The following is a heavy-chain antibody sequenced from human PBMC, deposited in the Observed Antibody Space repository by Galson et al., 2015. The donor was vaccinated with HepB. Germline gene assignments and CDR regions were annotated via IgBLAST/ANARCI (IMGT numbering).Heavy chain of an antibody. Sequence: SVKVSCKASGYTFTSYAMHWVRQAPGQRLEWMGWINAGNGNTKYSQKFQGRVTITRDTSASTAYMELSSLRSEDTAVYYCARGRVVRGVHDYYYYGMDVWGQGTTVTVSS. V-gene: IGHV1-3*01. D-gene: IGHD3-10*01. CDR3: ARGRVVRGVHDYYYYGMDV. CDR1: GYTFTSYA. CDR2: INAGNGNT. J-gene: IGHJ6*02.